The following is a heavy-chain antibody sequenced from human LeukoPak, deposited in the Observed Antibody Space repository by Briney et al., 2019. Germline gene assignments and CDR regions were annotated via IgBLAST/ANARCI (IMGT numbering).Heavy chain of an antibody. CDR1: GYNFTSYW. V-gene: IGHV5-51*01. J-gene: IGHJ4*02. CDR3: ARRGDYGDYGTDYYFDY. Sequence: GGSLEISGKGSGYNFTSYWIGGVRQMPGKGLEGMGIIYPGEADTRYSPSFPGQVPISATTSISPASLQWSSLKASDTAMYYCARRGDYGDYGTDYYFDYWGRGTLVTVSS. CDR2: IYPGEADT. D-gene: IGHD4-17*01.